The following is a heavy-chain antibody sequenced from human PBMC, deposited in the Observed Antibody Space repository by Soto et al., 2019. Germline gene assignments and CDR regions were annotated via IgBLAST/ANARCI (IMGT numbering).Heavy chain of an antibody. V-gene: IGHV4-4*02. D-gene: IGHD2-15*01. CDR3: APYVATARYCHVDI. J-gene: IGHJ3*02. CDR1: GGSVSSKKW. CDR2: IFHRGDT. Sequence: SWNPALTCALSGGSVSSKKWWTWVRQTPGKGLEWIGEIFHRGDTNYNAFLKSRVTISIDKSRNQVSLTLTSVTAADTAVYYCAPYVATARYCHVDIGGQGTLV.